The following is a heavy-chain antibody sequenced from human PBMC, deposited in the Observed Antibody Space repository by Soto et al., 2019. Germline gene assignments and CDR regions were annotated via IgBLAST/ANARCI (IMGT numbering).Heavy chain of an antibody. D-gene: IGHD2-21*01. CDR3: ARQGVGMATVTVGHYYYYGMDV. V-gene: IGHV4-38-2*01. CDR2: FYHSGST. CDR1: GYSISSGYY. J-gene: IGHJ6*02. Sequence: RSLTCAVSGYSISSGYYWGWIRQPPGKGLEWIGSFYHSGSTYYNPSLKSRVTISVDTSKNQFSLKLRSVTAADTAVYYCARQGVGMATVTVGHYYYYGMDVWGQGTTVTVSS.